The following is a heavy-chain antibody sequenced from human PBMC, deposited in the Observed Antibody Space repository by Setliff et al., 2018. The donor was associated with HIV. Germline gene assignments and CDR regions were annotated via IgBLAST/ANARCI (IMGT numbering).Heavy chain of an antibody. V-gene: IGHV4-31*03. CDR2: IYYSGRT. D-gene: IGHD6-19*01. CDR1: GGSISSGGYY. J-gene: IGHJ6*03. Sequence: PSETLSLTCTVSGGSISSGGYYWSWIRQHPGMGLEWIGYIYYSGRTYYNPSLMSRITMSVDTSKNQFSLKLSSVTAADTAVYYCARVFTVAGTYYYYYMDVWGKGTTVTVSS. CDR3: ARVFTVAGTYYYYYMDV.